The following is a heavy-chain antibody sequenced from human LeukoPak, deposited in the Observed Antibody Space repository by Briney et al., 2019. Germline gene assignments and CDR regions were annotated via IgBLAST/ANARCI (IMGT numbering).Heavy chain of an antibody. V-gene: IGHV4-59*01. CDR2: IYYSGST. J-gene: IGHJ4*02. CDR3: ARGFGWKGVYFDY. D-gene: IGHD3-16*01. CDR1: GGSISSYY. Sequence: TSETLSLTCTVSGGSISSYYWSWIRQPPGEGLEWIGYIYYSGSTNYNPSLKSRVTISVDTSKNQFSLKLSSVTAADTAVYYCARGFGWKGVYFDYWGQGTLVTVSS.